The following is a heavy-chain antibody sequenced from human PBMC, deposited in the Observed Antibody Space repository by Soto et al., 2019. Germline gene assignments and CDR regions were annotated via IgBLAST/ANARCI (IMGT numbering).Heavy chain of an antibody. V-gene: IGHV3-48*01. CDR2: IHSSSSWE. CDR1: GFTFSTHS. Sequence: EVQLVESGGGLVQPGGSLKLSCAASGFTFSTHSMNWVRQAPGRGLEWVSYIHSSSSWEDYADSVRGRFTVSRDNAKNSLYLQMSSLRAEDTAVYYGVFDGWLVPTVWGKGTTVTVSS. CDR3: VFDGWLVPTV. D-gene: IGHD6-19*01. J-gene: IGHJ6*04.